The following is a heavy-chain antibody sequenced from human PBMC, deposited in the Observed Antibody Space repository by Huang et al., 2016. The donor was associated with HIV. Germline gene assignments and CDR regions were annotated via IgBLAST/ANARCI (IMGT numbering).Heavy chain of an antibody. D-gene: IGHD3-22*01. J-gene: IGHJ4*02. CDR2: INSDGRSS. CDR1: GFTFSSYW. CDR3: VRDPRIQSWLNYFDY. V-gene: IGHV3-74*01. Sequence: EVQLVESGGGLVQPGGSLRLSCAASGFTFSSYWMHWVRQAPGTGLVWVSRINSDGRSSGYAASVKGRFTISRDNAKNTLYLQMNSLRAEDTAVYYCVRDPRIQSWLNYFDYWGQGTLVSVSS.